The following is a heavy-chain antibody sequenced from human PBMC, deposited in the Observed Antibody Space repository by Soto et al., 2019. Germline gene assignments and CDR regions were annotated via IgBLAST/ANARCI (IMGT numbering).Heavy chain of an antibody. J-gene: IGHJ4*02. Sequence: QVHLVESGGGLVKPGGSLRLACAASGFSCGDSYMSWVRQAPGKGLEWLSYISGGSSYTNYADSVKGRFTISRDNAKRSLYLEMNSLRAHDTAVYYCAKTIVAASGYYFDHWGQGNLVTVSS. CDR2: ISGGSSYT. D-gene: IGHD2-21*01. CDR1: GFSCGDSY. V-gene: IGHV3-11*06. CDR3: AKTIVAASGYYFDH.